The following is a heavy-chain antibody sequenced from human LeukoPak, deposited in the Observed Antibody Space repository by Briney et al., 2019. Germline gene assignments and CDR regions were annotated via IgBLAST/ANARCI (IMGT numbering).Heavy chain of an antibody. CDR2: ISSSSTYI. Sequence: PGGSLRLSCAASGFTFSSYSMSWVRQAPGKGLEWVSSISSSSTYIYYADAVKGRFTISRDNAKNSLYLQMNSLRAEDTAVYYCAREGWELVLIDPWGQGTLVTVSS. V-gene: IGHV3-21*01. J-gene: IGHJ5*02. CDR1: GFTFSSYS. CDR3: AREGWELVLIDP. D-gene: IGHD1-26*01.